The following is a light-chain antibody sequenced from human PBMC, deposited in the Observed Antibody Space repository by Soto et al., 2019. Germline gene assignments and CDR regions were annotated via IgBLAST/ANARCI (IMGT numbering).Light chain of an antibody. Sequence: DIQMTQSPATLSASVGDTVSITCRASQSVLTWLAWYQKKHGKAPNLLIYKASRLRDGVPSRFSGSGSGTDFTLTISRLRPDDFASYFCQHFFSYPYAFGQGTKLEI. J-gene: IGKJ2*01. CDR2: KAS. CDR1: QSVLTW. V-gene: IGKV1-5*03. CDR3: QHFFSYPYA.